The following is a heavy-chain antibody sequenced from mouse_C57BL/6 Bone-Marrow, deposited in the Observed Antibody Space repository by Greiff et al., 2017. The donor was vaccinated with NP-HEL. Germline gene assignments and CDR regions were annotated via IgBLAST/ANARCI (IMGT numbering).Heavy chain of an antibody. CDR2: IYPRDGST. J-gene: IGHJ2*01. Sequence: VMLVESDAELVKPGASVKISCKVSGYTFTDHTIHWMKQRPEQGLEWIGYIYPRDGSTKYNEKFKGKATLTADKSSSTAYMQLNSLTSEDSAVYFCARWVYGSSPFDYWGQGTTLTVSS. V-gene: IGHV1-78*01. D-gene: IGHD1-1*01. CDR1: GYTFTDHT. CDR3: ARWVYGSSPFDY.